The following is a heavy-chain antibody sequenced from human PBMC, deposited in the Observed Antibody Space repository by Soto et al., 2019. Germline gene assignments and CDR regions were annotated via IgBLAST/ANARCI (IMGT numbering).Heavy chain of an antibody. J-gene: IGHJ4*02. D-gene: IGHD6-13*01. CDR2: ISGSGDTT. CDR3: AKADYSYSWAPGDY. Sequence: GGALRLSCVNSPFTFSNYSLRWVRQAPGKGLEWVSSISGSGDTTYYADSVKGRFTISRDNSKNTLYLQMNSLRVEDTALYYCAKADYSYSWAPGDYWGQGTLVTVSS. CDR1: PFTFSNYS. V-gene: IGHV3-23*01.